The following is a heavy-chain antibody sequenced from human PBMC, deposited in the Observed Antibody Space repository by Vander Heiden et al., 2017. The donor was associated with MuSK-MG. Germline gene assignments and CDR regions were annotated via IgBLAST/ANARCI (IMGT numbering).Heavy chain of an antibody. J-gene: IGHJ6*02. CDR3: AREVSSGWYGYGMDV. CDR1: GYSISSGYY. Sequence: QVQLQESGPGLVKPSETLSLTCTVSGYSISSGYYWGWIRQPPGKGLEWIGSIYHSGSTYYNPSLKSRVTISVDTSKIQFSLKLSSVTAADTAVYYCAREVSSGWYGYGMDVWGQGTTVTVSS. V-gene: IGHV4-38-2*02. CDR2: IYHSGST. D-gene: IGHD6-19*01.